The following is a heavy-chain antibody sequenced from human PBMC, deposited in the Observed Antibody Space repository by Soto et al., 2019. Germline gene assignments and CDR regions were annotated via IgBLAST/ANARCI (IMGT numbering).Heavy chain of an antibody. CDR3: ARDRSGLRFLEWPEGPFDY. CDR1: GFTFSSYW. V-gene: IGHV3-7*01. CDR2: IKQDGSEK. J-gene: IGHJ4*02. D-gene: IGHD3-3*01. Sequence: EVQLVESGGGLVQPGGSLRLSCAASGFTFSSYWMSWVRQAPGKGLEWVANIKQDGSEKYYVDSVKGRFTISRDNAKNSLYLQMNSLSAEDTAVYYCARDRSGLRFLEWPEGPFDYWGQGTLVTVSS.